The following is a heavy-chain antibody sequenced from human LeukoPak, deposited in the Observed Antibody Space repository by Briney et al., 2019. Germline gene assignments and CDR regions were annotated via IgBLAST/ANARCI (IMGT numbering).Heavy chain of an antibody. J-gene: IGHJ4*02. Sequence: ASVKVSCKASGYTFTGYYMHWVRQAPGQGLEWMGRIIPILTVANYAQNFQGRVTITADKSTSTAYMELSSLRSEDTAVYYCATTVTPGHSDYWGQGTLVTVSS. CDR2: IIPILTVA. CDR1: GYTFTGYY. CDR3: ATTVTPGHSDY. V-gene: IGHV1-69*02. D-gene: IGHD4-11*01.